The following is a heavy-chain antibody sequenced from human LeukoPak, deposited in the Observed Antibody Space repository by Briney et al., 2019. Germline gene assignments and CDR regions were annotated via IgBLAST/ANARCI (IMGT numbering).Heavy chain of an antibody. CDR1: GFTFSSYS. CDR2: ISSSSSTI. V-gene: IGHV3-48*02. D-gene: IGHD3-10*01. Sequence: GGSLRLSCAASGFTFSSYSMNWVRQAPGKGLEWVSYISSSSSTIYYADSVKGRFTISRDNAKNSLYLQMNSLRDEDTAVYYCARYGRVTMVRGVHAFDIWGQGTMVTVSS. J-gene: IGHJ3*02. CDR3: ARYGRVTMVRGVHAFDI.